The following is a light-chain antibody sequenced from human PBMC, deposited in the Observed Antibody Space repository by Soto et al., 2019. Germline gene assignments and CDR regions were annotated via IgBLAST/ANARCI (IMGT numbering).Light chain of an antibody. CDR3: QQYNNWPPYT. CDR1: QSVSSN. CDR2: GAS. J-gene: IGKJ2*01. V-gene: IGKV3-15*01. Sequence: EIVMTQSPATLSVSPGERATLSCRASQSVSSNLAWYQQKHGQAPRLLIYGASTRATGIPARFSGSGSGTEFTLIISSLQSEDFAVYFCQQYNNWPPYTFGQGTKLEIK.